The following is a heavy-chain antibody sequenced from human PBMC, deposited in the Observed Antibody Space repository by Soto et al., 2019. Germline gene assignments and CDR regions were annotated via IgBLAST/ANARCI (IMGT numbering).Heavy chain of an antibody. J-gene: IGHJ4*02. CDR1: GGSFSGYY. Sequence: PSETLSLTCAVYGGSFSGYYWSWIRQPPGKGLEWIGEINLSVSTNYNPSLKSRVTISVDTSKNQFSLKLSSVTAADTSVYYCARGTVTNYFDYWGQGTLVTVSS. CDR2: INLSVST. D-gene: IGHD4-17*01. CDR3: ARGTVTNYFDY. V-gene: IGHV4-34*01.